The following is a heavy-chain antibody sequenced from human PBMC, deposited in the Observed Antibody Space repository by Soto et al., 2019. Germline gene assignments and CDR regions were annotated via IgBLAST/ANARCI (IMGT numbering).Heavy chain of an antibody. CDR1: GGSSSSYY. D-gene: IGHD6-13*01. Sequence: SETLSLTCTVSGGSSSSYYWSWIRQPPGKGLEWIGYIYYSGSTNYNPSLKSRVTISVDTSKNQFSLKLSSVTAADTAVYYCARGKPGSSWYNWGQGTLVTVSS. CDR2: IYYSGST. V-gene: IGHV4-59*01. J-gene: IGHJ4*02. CDR3: ARGKPGSSWYN.